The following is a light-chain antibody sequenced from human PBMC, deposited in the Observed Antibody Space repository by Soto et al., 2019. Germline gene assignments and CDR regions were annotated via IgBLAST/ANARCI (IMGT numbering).Light chain of an antibody. V-gene: IGKV3-15*01. CDR1: QSVSSN. J-gene: IGKJ2*01. CDR3: QQYDNWRT. Sequence: EIVMTQSPATLSVSPGDRATLSCRAGQSVSSNLAWYQQKPGQAPRLLIHGASTRATGIPVRFSGSGSGTEFTLTISSLQSEDFAVYYCQQYDNWRTFGQGTKLEIK. CDR2: GAS.